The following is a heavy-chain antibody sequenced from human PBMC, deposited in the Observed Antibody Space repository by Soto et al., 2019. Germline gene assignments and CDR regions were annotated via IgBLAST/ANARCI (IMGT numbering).Heavy chain of an antibody. Sequence: QVQLQESGPGLVKPSGTLSLTCAVSGGSISSSNWWSWVRQPPGKGLGWIGEIYHSGSTNYNPSLKSRVTISVDKSKNQFSLKLSSVTAADTAVYYCARVPQRRTSSYYFDYWGQGTLVTVSS. CDR2: IYHSGST. CDR1: GGSISSSNW. CDR3: ARVPQRRTSSYYFDY. J-gene: IGHJ4*02. V-gene: IGHV4-4*02.